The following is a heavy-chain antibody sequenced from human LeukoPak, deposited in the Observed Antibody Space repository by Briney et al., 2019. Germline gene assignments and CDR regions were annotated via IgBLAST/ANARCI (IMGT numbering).Heavy chain of an antibody. CDR1: GFTFSSYS. J-gene: IGHJ4*02. CDR3: AREVDDSSGYYGY. CDR2: ISSSSSTI. Sequence: GGSLRLSCAASGFTFSSYSMNWVRQAPGKGLEWVSYISSSSSTIYYADSVKGRFTISRDNSKNTLFLQMNSLRAEDTAVYYCAREVDDSSGYYGYWGQGTLVTVSS. V-gene: IGHV3-48*01. D-gene: IGHD3-22*01.